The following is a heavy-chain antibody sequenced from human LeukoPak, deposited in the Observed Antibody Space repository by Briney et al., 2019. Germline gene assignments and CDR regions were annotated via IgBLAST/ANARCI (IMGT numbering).Heavy chain of an antibody. J-gene: IGHJ4*02. Sequence: GASVKVSCKASGYTFTGYYMHWVRQAPGQGLERMGWIKPNSGGTNYAQKFQGRVTMTRDTSISTAYMELSRLRSDDTAVYYCARDSTVTTPSLLSPFDYWGQGTLVTVSS. CDR1: GYTFTGYY. CDR2: IKPNSGGT. CDR3: ARDSTVTTPSLLSPFDY. V-gene: IGHV1-2*02. D-gene: IGHD4-17*01.